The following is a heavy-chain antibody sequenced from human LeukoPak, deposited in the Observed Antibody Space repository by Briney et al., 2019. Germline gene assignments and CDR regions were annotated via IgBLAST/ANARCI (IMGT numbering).Heavy chain of an antibody. V-gene: IGHV3-21*01. CDR2: ISSSSSFI. Sequence: PGGSLRLSCAASGFTFSSYSMNWVRQAPGKGLEWVSSISSSSSFIYYADSVKGRFTISRDNAKNSLYLQMNSLRAEDTAVYYCARDPPLGYCSSTSCPHLDYGGQGTLVTVSS. CDR1: GFTFSSYS. CDR3: ARDPPLGYCSSTSCPHLDY. D-gene: IGHD2-2*01. J-gene: IGHJ4*02.